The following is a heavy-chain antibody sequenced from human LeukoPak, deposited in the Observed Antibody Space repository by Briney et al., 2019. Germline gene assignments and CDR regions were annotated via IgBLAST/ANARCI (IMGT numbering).Heavy chain of an antibody. CDR1: GFTFSSYA. Sequence: GGSLRLSCAASGFTFSSYAMSWVRQAPGKGLEWVSAISGSGGSTYYADSVKGRFTISRDNSKNTLYLQMNSLRAEDTAVYYCAKKTKLVPAALLDYWGQGTLVTVSS. CDR3: AKKTKLVPAALLDY. CDR2: ISGSGGST. J-gene: IGHJ4*02. V-gene: IGHV3-23*01. D-gene: IGHD2-2*01.